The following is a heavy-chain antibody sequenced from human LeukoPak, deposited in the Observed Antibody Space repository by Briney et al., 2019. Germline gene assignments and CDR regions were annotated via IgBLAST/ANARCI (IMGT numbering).Heavy chain of an antibody. J-gene: IGHJ6*02. CDR2: IYYSGST. D-gene: IGHD2-2*03. CDR1: GGSISSGGYY. V-gene: IGHV4-31*03. CDR3: ARVDGYCSSTSCHPYYYYGMDV. Sequence: SETLSLTCTVSGGSISSGGYYWSWIRQHPGKGLEWIGYIYYSGSTYYNPSLKSRVTISVDTSKNQFSLKLSSVTAADTAVYYCARVDGYCSSTSCHPYYYYGMDVWGQGTTVTVSS.